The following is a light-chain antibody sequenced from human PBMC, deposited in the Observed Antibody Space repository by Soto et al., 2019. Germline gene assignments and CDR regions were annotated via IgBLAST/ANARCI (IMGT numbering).Light chain of an antibody. CDR3: QQYDNLFT. Sequence: DIQMTQSPSSLSASLGDRGTITCQASQDISNYLNWYQQKPGKAPKLLIYDASNLETGVPSRFSGSGSGTDFTFTISSLQPEDIATYYCQQYDNLFTFGQGTGLEI. CDR2: DAS. CDR1: QDISNY. V-gene: IGKV1-33*01. J-gene: IGKJ5*01.